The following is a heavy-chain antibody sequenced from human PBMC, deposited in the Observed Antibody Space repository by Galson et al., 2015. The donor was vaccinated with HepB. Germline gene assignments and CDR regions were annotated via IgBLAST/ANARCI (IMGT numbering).Heavy chain of an antibody. CDR1: GVSISNYY. J-gene: IGHJ5*02. V-gene: IGHV4-59*01. CDR3: AAAWDYDGSGYYYDRKTRFDP. Sequence: ETLSLTCTVSGVSISNYYWSWIRQPPGKGLEWIGYIYYSGSTSYNPSLKSRITMSVDTSKNQFSLKLSSVTAADTAVYYCAAAWDYDGSGYYYDRKTRFDPWGQGTLVTVSS. D-gene: IGHD3-22*01. CDR2: IYYSGST.